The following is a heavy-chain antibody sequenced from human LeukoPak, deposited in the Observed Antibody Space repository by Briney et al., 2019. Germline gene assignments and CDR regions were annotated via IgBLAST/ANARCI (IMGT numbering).Heavy chain of an antibody. J-gene: IGHJ4*02. Sequence: PGGSLRLSCAASGFTFSSYAMHWVRQAPGKGLEWVAVISYDGSNKYYADSVKGRFTISRDNSKNTLYLQMNSLRAEDTAVYYCARENYGGNSGPFDYWGQGTLVTVSS. CDR1: GFTFSSYA. V-gene: IGHV3-30-3*01. CDR2: ISYDGSNK. D-gene: IGHD4-23*01. CDR3: ARENYGGNSGPFDY.